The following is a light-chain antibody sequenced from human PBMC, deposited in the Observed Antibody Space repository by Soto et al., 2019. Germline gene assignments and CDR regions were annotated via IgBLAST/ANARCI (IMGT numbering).Light chain of an antibody. CDR2: GSS. V-gene: IGKV3-15*01. CDR1: QSVSSN. Sequence: IVMTQSPATLSVSPGERATLSCRASQSVSSNLAWYQQKPGQAPRLLIYGSSTRATCIPARFSGSWSGTEFTLTISSLQSEDFGVYYCQEYNNWPPWTFGQGPKVEI. CDR3: QEYNNWPPWT. J-gene: IGKJ1*01.